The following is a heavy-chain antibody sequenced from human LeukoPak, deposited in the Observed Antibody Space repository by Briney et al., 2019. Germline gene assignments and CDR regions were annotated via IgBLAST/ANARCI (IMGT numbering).Heavy chain of an antibody. CDR2: IIPIFGTA. V-gene: IGHV1-69*05. CDR3: ARIRFLEWLLVSRFDP. J-gene: IGHJ5*02. CDR1: GGTFSSYA. D-gene: IGHD3-3*01. Sequence: SVKVSCKASGGTFSSYAISWVRQAPGQGLEWMGGIIPIFGTANYAQKFQGRVTITTDESTSTAYMELSSLRSDDTAVYYCARIRFLEWLLVSRFDPWGQGTLVTVSS.